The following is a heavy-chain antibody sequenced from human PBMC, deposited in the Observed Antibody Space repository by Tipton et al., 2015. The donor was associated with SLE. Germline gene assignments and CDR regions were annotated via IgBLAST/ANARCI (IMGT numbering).Heavy chain of an antibody. Sequence: GSLRLSCAASGFRFSDHYMDWVRQAPGKGLEWLGRSRDEESGYTTEYAASVKGRFSISRDDSKNSVDLQMNSLKTEDTAVYHCARVTATNGYYSMDVWGQGTMVTVSS. CDR1: GFRFSDHY. V-gene: IGHV3-72*01. J-gene: IGHJ6*02. CDR3: ARVTATNGYYSMDV. D-gene: IGHD2-8*01. CDR2: SRDEESGYTT.